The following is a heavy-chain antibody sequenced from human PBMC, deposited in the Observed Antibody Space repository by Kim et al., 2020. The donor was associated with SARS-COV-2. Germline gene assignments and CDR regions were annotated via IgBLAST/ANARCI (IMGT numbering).Heavy chain of an antibody. CDR1: GFTFSSYW. D-gene: IGHD6-13*01. CDR2: IKQDGSEK. CDR3: ARDGGIAAAGTPDAFDI. V-gene: IGHV3-7*01. J-gene: IGHJ3*02. Sequence: GGSLRLSCAASGFTFSSYWMSWVRQAPGKGLEWVANIKQDGSEKYYVDSVKGRFTISRDNAKNSLYLQMNSLRAEDTAVYYCARDGGIAAAGTPDAFDIWGQGTMVTVSS.